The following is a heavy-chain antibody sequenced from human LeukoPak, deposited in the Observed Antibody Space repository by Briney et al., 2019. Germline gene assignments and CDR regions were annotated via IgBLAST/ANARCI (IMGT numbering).Heavy chain of an antibody. CDR3: AKDSGFFDY. Sequence: PGGSLRLSCEASGFTFSSYGMHWVRQAPGKGLEWVAVISYDGSNKYYADSVKGRFTISRDNSKNTLYLQMNSLRAEDTAVYYCAKDSGFFDYWGQGTLVTVSS. J-gene: IGHJ4*02. CDR1: GFTFSSYG. CDR2: ISYDGSNK. D-gene: IGHD5-12*01. V-gene: IGHV3-30*18.